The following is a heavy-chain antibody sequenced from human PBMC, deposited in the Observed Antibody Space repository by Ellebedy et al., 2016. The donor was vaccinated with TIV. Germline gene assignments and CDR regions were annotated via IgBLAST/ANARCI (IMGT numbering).Heavy chain of an antibody. V-gene: IGHV3-7*01. Sequence: WGSLRLSCDASGFRFSDYWMSWVRQAPGKGLEWVANIKEDGSAPYYVDSVKGRFFISIDNTKKSLYLQMNSLRAEDTAVYYCARDASGYDCWGQGTLVTVSS. CDR1: GFRFSDYW. CDR3: ARDASGYDC. CDR2: IKEDGSAP. J-gene: IGHJ4*02. D-gene: IGHD6-13*01.